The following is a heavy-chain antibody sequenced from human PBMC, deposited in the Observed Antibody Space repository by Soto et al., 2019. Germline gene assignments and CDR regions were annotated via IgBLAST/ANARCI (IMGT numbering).Heavy chain of an antibody. V-gene: IGHV4-39*02. Sequence: LSLTCTVSGGSIATSSYFWAWIRRPPGKGLEWIGSIDYRGTIYNNPSLKSRVTISVDTSKNHFSLKLDSVTAADTALYYCSRRAPEGFDPWGQGTLVTVSS. CDR2: IDYRGTI. CDR1: GGSIATSSYF. CDR3: SRRAPEGFDP. J-gene: IGHJ5*02.